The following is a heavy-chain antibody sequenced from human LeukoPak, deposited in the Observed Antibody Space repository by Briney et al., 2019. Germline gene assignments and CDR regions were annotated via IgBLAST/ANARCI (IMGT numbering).Heavy chain of an antibody. CDR2: ISWNSGSI. Sequence: GGSLRLSCAASGFTFSSYSMNWVRQAPGKGLEWVSGISWNSGSIGYADSVKGRFTISRDNAKNSLYLQMNSLRAEDTALYYCAKDRRSLYDAFDIWGQGTMVTVSS. CDR3: AKDRRSLYDAFDI. CDR1: GFTFSSYS. J-gene: IGHJ3*02. V-gene: IGHV3-9*01.